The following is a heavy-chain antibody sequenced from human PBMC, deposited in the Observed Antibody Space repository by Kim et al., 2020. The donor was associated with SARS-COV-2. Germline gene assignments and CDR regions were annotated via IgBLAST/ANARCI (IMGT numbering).Heavy chain of an antibody. V-gene: IGHV3-30*18. CDR1: GFTFSSYG. J-gene: IGHJ6*02. CDR3: AKDLAGYDIPGAMDV. CDR2: ISYDGSNK. Sequence: GGSLRLSCAASGFTFSSYGMHWVRQAPGKGLEWVAVISYDGSNKYYADSVKGRFTISRDNSKNTLYLQMNSLRAEDTAVYYCAKDLAGYDIPGAMDVWGQGTTVTVSS. D-gene: IGHD3-9*01.